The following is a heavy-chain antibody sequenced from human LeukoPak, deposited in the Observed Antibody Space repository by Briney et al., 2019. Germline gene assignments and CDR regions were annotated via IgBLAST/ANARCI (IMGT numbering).Heavy chain of an antibody. Sequence: ASVKVSSKASGYTFTSYAMHWVRQAPGQRLEWMGWINAGNGNTKYSQKFQGRVTITRDTSASTAYMELSSLRSEDTAVYYCAARGYYGSGSFWFDPWGQGTLVTVSS. V-gene: IGHV1-3*01. D-gene: IGHD3-10*01. J-gene: IGHJ5*02. CDR3: AARGYYGSGSFWFDP. CDR1: GYTFTSYA. CDR2: INAGNGNT.